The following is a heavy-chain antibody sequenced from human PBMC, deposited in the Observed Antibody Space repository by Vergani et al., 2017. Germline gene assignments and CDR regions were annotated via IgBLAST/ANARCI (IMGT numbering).Heavy chain of an antibody. D-gene: IGHD2-15*01. CDR2: IIPILGTA. Sequence: QVQLVQSGAEVKKPGSSVKVSWKASGGTFSSYAISWVRQAPGQGLEWMGRIIPILGTANYAQKFQGRVTITADESTSTAYMELSSLRSEDTAVYYCAREGRYCSGGSCPFVYWGQGTLVTVSS. V-gene: IGHV1-69*11. J-gene: IGHJ4*02. CDR3: AREGRYCSGGSCPFVY. CDR1: GGTFSSYA.